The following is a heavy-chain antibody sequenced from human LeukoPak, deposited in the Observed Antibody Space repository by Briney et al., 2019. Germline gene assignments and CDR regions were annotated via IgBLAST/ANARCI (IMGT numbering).Heavy chain of an antibody. D-gene: IGHD1-26*01. V-gene: IGHV3-30*18. CDR1: GSTFSPSG. Sequence: GGPWRLSCAASGSTFSPSGTHGVRQAPGKGLGWVAFISYDGSKKYYADSVKGRFTISTDNSKNTLYLQMNSLRAEGTAVYYCANDLGRSGTRKGWFDPSGQGTLGSVSS. CDR2: ISYDGSKK. J-gene: IGHJ5*02. CDR3: ANDLGRSGTRKGWFDP.